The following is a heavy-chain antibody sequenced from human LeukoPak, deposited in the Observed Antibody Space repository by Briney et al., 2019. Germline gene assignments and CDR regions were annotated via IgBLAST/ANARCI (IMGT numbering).Heavy chain of an antibody. CDR3: AEGGYGDYGWFDP. V-gene: IGHV1-69*04. D-gene: IGHD4-17*01. CDR1: GGTSSSYA. J-gene: IGHJ5*02. CDR2: IIPIFGIA. Sequence: ASVKVSCKASGGTSSSYAISWVRQAPGQGLEWMGRIIPIFGIANYAQKFQGRVTITADKSTSTAYMELSSLRSEDTAVYYCAEGGYGDYGWFDPWGQGTLVTVSS.